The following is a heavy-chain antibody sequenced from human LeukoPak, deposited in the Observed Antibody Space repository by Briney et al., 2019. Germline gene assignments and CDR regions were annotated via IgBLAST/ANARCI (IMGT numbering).Heavy chain of an antibody. V-gene: IGHV3-21*04. CDR1: GFTFSSYS. Sequence: PGGSLRLSCAASGFTFSSYSMNWVRQAPGKGLEWVSSISSSSYIYYADSVKGRFTISRDNAKNSLYLQMNSLRAEDTALYYCARGRKIYSNSVFDYWGQGTLVTVSS. D-gene: IGHD4-11*01. CDR3: ARGRKIYSNSVFDY. J-gene: IGHJ4*02. CDR2: ISSSSYI.